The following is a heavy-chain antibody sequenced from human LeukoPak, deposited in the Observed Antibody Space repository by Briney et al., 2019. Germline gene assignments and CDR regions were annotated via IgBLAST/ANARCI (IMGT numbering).Heavy chain of an antibody. Sequence: GGSLRLSCAASGFTFSSYAMSWVRQAPGKGLEWVSAISGSGGSTYYADSVKGRLTISRDNSKNTLYLQMNSLRAEDTAVYYCAKLRTYSNSSRCFDYWGQGTLVTVSS. CDR2: ISGSGGST. V-gene: IGHV3-23*01. D-gene: IGHD6-13*01. CDR1: GFTFSSYA. J-gene: IGHJ4*02. CDR3: AKLRTYSNSSRCFDY.